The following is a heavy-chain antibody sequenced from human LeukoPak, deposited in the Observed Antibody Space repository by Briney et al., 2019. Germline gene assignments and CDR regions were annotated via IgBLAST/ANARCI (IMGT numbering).Heavy chain of an antibody. J-gene: IGHJ6*03. CDR1: GGSFSGYY. CDR3: ARLGYDILTGYYRDDYYYYMDV. Sequence: SETLSLTCAVYGGSFSGYYWSWIRQPPGKGLEWIGEINHSGSTNYNPSLTSRVTMSVDTSKNQFSLNLSPVTAADTAVYYCARLGYDILTGYYRDDYYYYMDVWGKGTTVTISS. CDR2: INHSGST. V-gene: IGHV4-34*01. D-gene: IGHD3-9*01.